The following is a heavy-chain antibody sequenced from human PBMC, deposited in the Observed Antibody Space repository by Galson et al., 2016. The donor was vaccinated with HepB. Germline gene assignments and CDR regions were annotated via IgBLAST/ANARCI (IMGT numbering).Heavy chain of an antibody. Sequence: SLRLSCAASGFSVITFMAWVRQAPGKGLEWVSLINTNDGRTYADSVQGRFTISRDTSKNTLYLQMDSLRPEDTAVYYCVRENWCHYILWGQGTQVTVSS. J-gene: IGHJ4*02. CDR3: VRENWCHYIL. D-gene: IGHD3-10*02. CDR1: GFSVITF. V-gene: IGHV3-53*01. CDR2: INTNDGR.